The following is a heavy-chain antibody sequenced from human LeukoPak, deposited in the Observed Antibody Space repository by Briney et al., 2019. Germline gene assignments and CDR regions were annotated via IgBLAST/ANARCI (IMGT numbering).Heavy chain of an antibody. J-gene: IGHJ2*01. D-gene: IGHD4-23*01. Sequence: SETLSLTCAVYGGSFSGYYWSWIRQPPGKGLEWIGEINHSGSTNYNPSLKSRVTISVDTSKNQFSLKLSSVTAADTAVYYCARERISTVATHWYFDLWGRGTLVTVSS. V-gene: IGHV4-34*01. CDR1: GGSFSGYY. CDR2: INHSGST. CDR3: ARERISTVATHWYFDL.